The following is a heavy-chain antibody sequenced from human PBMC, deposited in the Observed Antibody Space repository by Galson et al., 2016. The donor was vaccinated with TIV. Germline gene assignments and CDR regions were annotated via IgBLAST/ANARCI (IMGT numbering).Heavy chain of an antibody. CDR2: INPNSGGT. Sequence: SVKVSCKASGYTFTGYFMHWVRQAPGQGFEWMGWINPNSGGTNFAQKFQDRFTMTRDTSINTVYMEVSRLKTDDTALYYCARDRRRGYLSYNGMDVWGQGTTVIVAS. V-gene: IGHV1-2*02. J-gene: IGHJ6*02. D-gene: IGHD1-1*01. CDR1: GYTFTGYF. CDR3: ARDRRRGYLSYNGMDV.